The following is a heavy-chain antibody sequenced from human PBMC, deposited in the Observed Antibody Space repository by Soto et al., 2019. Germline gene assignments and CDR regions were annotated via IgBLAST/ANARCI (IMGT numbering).Heavy chain of an antibody. J-gene: IGHJ4*02. CDR3: ARCQGNNLAFHDY. D-gene: IGHD1-20*01. V-gene: IGHV1-8*01. Sequence: ASLKVSCKASGYTFTNYDINWVRQATGQGLEWMGWMNPYSANTGYAQKFQGRVTMTRDTSISTAYMELNSLRSDDTAIYYCARCQGNNLAFHDYWGQGTLVTVSS. CDR2: MNPYSANT. CDR1: GYTFTNYD.